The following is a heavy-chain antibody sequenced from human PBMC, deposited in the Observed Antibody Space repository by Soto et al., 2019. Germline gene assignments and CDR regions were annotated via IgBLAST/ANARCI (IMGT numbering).Heavy chain of an antibody. CDR2: IYYSGST. J-gene: IGHJ4*02. D-gene: IGHD1-26*01. CDR1: GGSISSSSYY. CDR3: ARPGWELLPTN. V-gene: IGHV4-39*01. Sequence: QLQLQESGPGLVKPSETLSLTCTVSGGSISSSSYYWGWIRQPPGKGLEWIGSIYYSGSTYYNPSLKSRVTISVDTSKNQFSLKLSSVTAADTAVYYCARPGWELLPTNWGQGTLVTVSS.